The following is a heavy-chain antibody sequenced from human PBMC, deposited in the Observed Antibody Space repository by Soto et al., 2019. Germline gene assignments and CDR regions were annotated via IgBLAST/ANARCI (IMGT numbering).Heavy chain of an antibody. V-gene: IGHV3-48*02. D-gene: IGHD3-22*01. CDR3: ARVAAGATSYYSGSGYDDPSDI. Sequence: EVQLVESGGDLVQRGGSLRLSCAVSGFTFNMYSMNWVRRAPGKGLEWVSYISSRSSVIYYADSVKGRFTVARDNAKNALYLQMNSLRDEDTAVYYCARVAAGATSYYSGSGYDDPSDIWGQGTMVTVSS. CDR1: GFTFNMYS. CDR2: ISSRSSVI. J-gene: IGHJ3*02.